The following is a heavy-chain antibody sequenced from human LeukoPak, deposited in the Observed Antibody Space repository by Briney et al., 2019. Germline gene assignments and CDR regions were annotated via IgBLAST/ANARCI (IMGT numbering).Heavy chain of an antibody. CDR1: GFTLRSYT. V-gene: IGHV3-21*01. J-gene: IGHJ4*02. D-gene: IGHD4-17*01. CDR3: ARADTTGGYYFDY. Sequence: GGSLRLSCAASGFTLRSYTMNWVRQAPGKGLEWVSSISSSGSYIYFADSLKGRFTISRDNAKNSLYLQMNSLRAEDTAVYYCARADTTGGYYFDYWGQGTLVTVSS. CDR2: ISSSGSYI.